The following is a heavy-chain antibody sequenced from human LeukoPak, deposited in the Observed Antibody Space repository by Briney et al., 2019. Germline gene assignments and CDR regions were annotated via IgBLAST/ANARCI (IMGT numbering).Heavy chain of an antibody. CDR1: GFTFTSYA. Sequence: GGSLRLSCAASGFTFTSYAMSWVRQAPGKGLEWVSTISDGGSSTYYADSVKGRFTISRDNSKNTLYLQMNSLRAEDTAVYYCARDHVPMAAAGIGGDYWGQGTLVTVSS. J-gene: IGHJ4*02. CDR2: ISDGGSST. CDR3: ARDHVPMAAAGIGGDY. V-gene: IGHV3-23*01. D-gene: IGHD6-13*01.